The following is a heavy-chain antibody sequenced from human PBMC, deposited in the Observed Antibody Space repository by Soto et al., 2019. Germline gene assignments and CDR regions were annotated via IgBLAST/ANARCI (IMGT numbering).Heavy chain of an antibody. D-gene: IGHD2-2*01. Sequence: GGSLRLSCVASGFTFSSYGMNWVRQAPGKGLEWVSAISGRGDSTDYANSVKGRFIISRDNSKNTLYLQMNSLRAEDTAVYYCAKDIYLLLNVPHAFDIWGQGTMVTVSS. CDR1: GFTFSSYG. V-gene: IGHV3-23*01. J-gene: IGHJ3*02. CDR3: AKDIYLLLNVPHAFDI. CDR2: ISGRGDST.